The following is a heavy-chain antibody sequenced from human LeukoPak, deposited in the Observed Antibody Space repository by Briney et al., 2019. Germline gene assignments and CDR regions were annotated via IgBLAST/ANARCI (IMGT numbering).Heavy chain of an antibody. D-gene: IGHD2-15*01. CDR3: ARRGEYCSGGSCLDY. J-gene: IGHJ4*02. CDR2: INPRDSET. Sequence: GESLKISCRGSGYTITSNWIGWVRQMPGKGLEWMGIINPRDSETVYSPSFQGQVTISADKSISTAYLQWSSLKASDTAMYYCARRGEYCSGGSCLDYWGQGTLVTVFS. V-gene: IGHV5-51*01. CDR1: GYTITSNW.